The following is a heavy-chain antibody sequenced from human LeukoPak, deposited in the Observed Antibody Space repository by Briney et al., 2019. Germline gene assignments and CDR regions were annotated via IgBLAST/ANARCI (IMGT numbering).Heavy chain of an antibody. Sequence: NASETLSLTCAVYGGSFSGYYWSWIRQPPGKGLEWIGEINHSGSTNYNPSLKSRVTISVDTSKNQFSLKLSSVTAADTAVYYCATAGSFTIFGVVTVFLDYWGQGTLVTVSS. J-gene: IGHJ4*02. CDR2: INHSGST. V-gene: IGHV4-34*01. CDR3: ATAGSFTIFGVVTVFLDY. CDR1: GGSFSGYY. D-gene: IGHD3-3*01.